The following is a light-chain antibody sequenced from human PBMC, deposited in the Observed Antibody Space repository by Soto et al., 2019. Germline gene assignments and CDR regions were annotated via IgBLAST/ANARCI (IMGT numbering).Light chain of an antibody. CDR1: QSVSSTF. CDR2: GVS. J-gene: IGKJ4*01. Sequence: EKVLTQSPGTLSLYQGERATLSCRASQSVSSTFLAWYQQKPGQAPRLLIFGVSNRATGIPDRFSGSGSGTEFTLTISRLEPEDFAVYYCHQYGSSPPLSFGGGTKV. CDR3: HQYGSSPPLS. V-gene: IGKV3-20*01.